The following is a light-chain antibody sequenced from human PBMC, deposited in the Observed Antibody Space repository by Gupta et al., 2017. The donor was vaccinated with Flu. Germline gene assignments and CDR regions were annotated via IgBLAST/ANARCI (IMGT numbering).Light chain of an antibody. V-gene: IGLV2-18*02. J-gene: IGLJ3*02. Sequence: QSALTQPASVSGSPGQSFTISCTGTSSDVGSYNRVFWYQQPPGTAHKLRISEVPVPPSGVPARVSGSMSANTESLTISGLQAEDEAYYDCSSVTHRNTGVFGGVTKLTVL. CDR2: EVP. CDR1: SSDVGSYNR. CDR3: SSVTHRNTGV.